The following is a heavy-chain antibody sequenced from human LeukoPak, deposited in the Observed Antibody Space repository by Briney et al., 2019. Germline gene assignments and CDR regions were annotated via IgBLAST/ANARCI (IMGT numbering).Heavy chain of an antibody. Sequence: PGGSLRLSCAASGFTFGSYTMHWIRQAPGKGLEWVSSISGSNSYIFYADSVKGRFTVSRDNAKDSLYLQMNSLRAEDTAVYYCARTYYDSSGSSVAFDIWGQGTMVIVSS. J-gene: IGHJ3*02. CDR2: ISGSNSYI. D-gene: IGHD3-22*01. V-gene: IGHV3-21*01. CDR3: ARTYYDSSGSSVAFDI. CDR1: GFTFGSYT.